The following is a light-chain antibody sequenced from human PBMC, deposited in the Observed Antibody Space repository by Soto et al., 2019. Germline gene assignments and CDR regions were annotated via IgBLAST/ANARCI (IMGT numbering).Light chain of an antibody. V-gene: IGLV2-8*01. CDR2: EVS. J-gene: IGLJ1*01. CDR3: SLYAGSDNYV. CDR1: SSDVGGYDF. Sequence: QSVLTQPASVSGSPGQSITISCTGTSSDVGGYDFVSWYQQYPGKAPKLMIYEVSKRPSGVPDRFSGSKSGNTASLTVSGLQAEDEADYYCSLYAGSDNYVFGTGTKVTVL.